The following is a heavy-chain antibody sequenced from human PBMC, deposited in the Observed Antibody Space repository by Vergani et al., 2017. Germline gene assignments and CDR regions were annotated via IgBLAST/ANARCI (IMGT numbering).Heavy chain of an antibody. D-gene: IGHD4-17*01. J-gene: IGHJ6*03. Sequence: QVQLQESGPGLVKPSETLSLTCTVSNDSVSNTFYYWGWIRQTPGKGLEWIGSIYYSGSTNYNPSLKSRVTISVDTSKNQFSLKLSSVTAADTAVYYCASLKLRDAYFMDVWGKGTTVTVSS. CDR2: IYYSGST. CDR1: NDSVSNTFYY. CDR3: ASLKLRDAYFMDV. V-gene: IGHV4-39*07.